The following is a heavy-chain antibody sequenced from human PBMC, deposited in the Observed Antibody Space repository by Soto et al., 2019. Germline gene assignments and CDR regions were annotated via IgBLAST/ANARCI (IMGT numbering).Heavy chain of an antibody. CDR2: ISGSGGST. J-gene: IGHJ4*02. D-gene: IGHD5-12*01. CDR1: GFTFSSYA. V-gene: IGHV3-23*01. CDR3: AKGKGNVDIVATIYY. Sequence: PGGSLRLSCAASGFTFSSYAMSWVRQAPGKGLEWVSAISGSGGSTYYADSVKGRFTISRDNSKNTLYLQMNSLRAEDTAVYYCAKGKGNVDIVATIYYWGQGTLVTVSS.